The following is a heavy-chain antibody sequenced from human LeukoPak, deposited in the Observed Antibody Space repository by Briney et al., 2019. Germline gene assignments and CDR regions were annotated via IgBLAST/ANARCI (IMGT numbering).Heavy chain of an antibody. CDR1: GFTVSLNY. D-gene: IGHD5-24*01. CDR3: ARGGDGYNYWFDP. J-gene: IGHJ5*02. CDR2: IYSGGST. V-gene: IGHV3-53*01. Sequence: QPGGLLRVCCATSGFTVSLNYMSWVCLAPGKGPSWVSVIYSGGSTYCADSVKGRFTISRDNSKNTLYLQMNSLRAEDTAVYYCARGGDGYNYWFDPWGQGTLVTVSS.